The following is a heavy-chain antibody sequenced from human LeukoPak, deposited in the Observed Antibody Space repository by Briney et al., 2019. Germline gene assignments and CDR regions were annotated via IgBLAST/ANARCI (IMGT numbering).Heavy chain of an antibody. CDR1: GFTFNSYW. D-gene: IGHD2-2*02. CDR3: AKDYCSSTSCYIVDY. Sequence: GGSLRLSCAASGFTFNSYWMNWVRQAPGKGLEWVSAISGSGGSTYYADSVKGRFTISRDNSKNTLYLQMNSLRAEDTAVYYCAKDYCSSTSCYIVDYWGQGTLVTVSS. V-gene: IGHV3-23*01. J-gene: IGHJ4*02. CDR2: ISGSGGST.